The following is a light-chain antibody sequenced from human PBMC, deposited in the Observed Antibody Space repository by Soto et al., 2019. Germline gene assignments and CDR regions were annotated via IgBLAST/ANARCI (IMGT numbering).Light chain of an antibody. V-gene: IGKV1-27*01. CDR3: QKYNSALT. CDR2: AAS. Sequence: DIQMTQSPSSLSASVGDRVTITCRASQGISNYLAWYQQKPGKVPKLLIYAASTLQSGVPSRFSGRGSGTDFTLTISSLQPEDVATYYCQKYNSALTFGQGTRLEIK. J-gene: IGKJ5*01. CDR1: QGISNY.